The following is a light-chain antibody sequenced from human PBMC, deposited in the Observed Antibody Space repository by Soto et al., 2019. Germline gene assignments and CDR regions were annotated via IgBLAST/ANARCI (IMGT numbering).Light chain of an antibody. CDR1: QRVASD. CDR3: QQYLNPPRT. CDR2: DAS. Sequence: VLTQSPGTLSLSPGEGATLSCRASQRVASDLAWYLQKPGQPPTLLIYDASIRATGIPDRISGSGSERDFTHTISRLESEDAAVYYCQQYLNPPRTFGQGTKVDIK. V-gene: IGKV3-20*01. J-gene: IGKJ1*01.